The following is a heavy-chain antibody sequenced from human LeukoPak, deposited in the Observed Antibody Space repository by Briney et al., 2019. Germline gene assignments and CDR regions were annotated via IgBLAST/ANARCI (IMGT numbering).Heavy chain of an antibody. Sequence: GGSLTLSCAASGFTFSDYSLNWVRQAPGKGLEWVSRISGDSRYIYYADSLKGRSTISRDNAQNSLYLHMNNLRAEDTAVYYCARGPFSSSWSEFDYWGQGTLVTVPS. CDR2: ISGDSRYI. D-gene: IGHD6-13*01. V-gene: IGHV3-21*06. CDR3: ARGPFSSSWSEFDY. J-gene: IGHJ4*02. CDR1: GFTFSDYS.